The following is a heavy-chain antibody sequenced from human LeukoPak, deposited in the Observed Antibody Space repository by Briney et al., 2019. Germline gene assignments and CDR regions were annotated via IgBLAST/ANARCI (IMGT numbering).Heavy chain of an antibody. CDR2: ISYDGSNK. V-gene: IGHV3-30-3*01. J-gene: IGHJ4*02. D-gene: IGHD5-18*01. CDR1: GFTFSSYA. CDR3: ASRKDTPHLPDY. Sequence: GGSLRLSCAASGFTFSSYAMHWVRQAPGKGLEWVAVISYDGSNKYYADSVKGRFTISRDNSKNTLYLQMNSLRAEVTAVYYCASRKDTPHLPDYWGQGTLVTVSS.